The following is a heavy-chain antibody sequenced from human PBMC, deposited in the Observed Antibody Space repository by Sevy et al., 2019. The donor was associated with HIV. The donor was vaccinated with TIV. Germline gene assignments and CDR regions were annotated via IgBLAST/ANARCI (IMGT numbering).Heavy chain of an antibody. J-gene: IGHJ4*02. V-gene: IGHV3-30*02. Sequence: LSLTCAASGFTFSSYGMHWVRQAPGKGLEWVAFIRYDGSNKYYADSVKGRFTISRDNSKNTLYLQMNSLRAEDTAVYYCAKDKHYYDSSGYYTFDYWGQGTLVTVSS. CDR3: AKDKHYYDSSGYYTFDY. D-gene: IGHD3-22*01. CDR2: IRYDGSNK. CDR1: GFTFSSYG.